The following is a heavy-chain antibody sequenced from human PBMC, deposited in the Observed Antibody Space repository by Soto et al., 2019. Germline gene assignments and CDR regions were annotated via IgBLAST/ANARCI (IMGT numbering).Heavy chain of an antibody. J-gene: IGHJ6*02. D-gene: IGHD3-3*02. CDR1: GGTFNAYS. CDR2: LIPKFATA. V-gene: IGHV1-69*01. Sequence: QERLVQSGAEVKKPGSSVTVSCGASGGTFNAYSISWVRQAPGHGLEWVGELIPKFATANSAQKFRGRVTLAVDRHTSAALMEVGSLRSEDTAVYYCARVRMSFRRRAGHFYEHGMDAWGQGTRVTVSS. CDR3: ARVRMSFRRRAGHFYEHGMDA.